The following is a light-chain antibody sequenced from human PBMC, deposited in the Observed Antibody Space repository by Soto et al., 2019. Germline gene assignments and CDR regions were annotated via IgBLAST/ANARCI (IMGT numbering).Light chain of an antibody. CDR1: QSISSY. V-gene: IGKV1-39*01. J-gene: IGKJ1*01. CDR2: AAS. CDR3: QQSYSTPQT. Sequence: DIQMTQSPSSLSASVGDRVTITCRASQSISSYLNWYQQKPGKAPKRLIYAASSLRSAVPSRFSGSGSGTDVTLTVSRLQPEDSATYYCQQSYSTPQTFGQGTKVEIK.